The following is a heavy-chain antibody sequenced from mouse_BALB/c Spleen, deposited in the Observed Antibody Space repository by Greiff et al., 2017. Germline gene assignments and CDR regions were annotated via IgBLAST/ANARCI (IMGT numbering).Heavy chain of an antibody. V-gene: IGHV1-82*01. CDR2: IYPGDGDT. D-gene: IGHD2-3*01. CDR1: GYAFSSSW. Sequence: QVQLQQSGPELVKPGASVKISCKASGYAFSSSWMNWVKQRPGQGLEWIGRIYPGDGDTNYNGKFKGKATLTADKSSSTAYMQLSSLTSVDSAVYFCAKMGSAWYFDVWGAGTTVTVSS. J-gene: IGHJ1*01. CDR3: AKMGSAWYFDV.